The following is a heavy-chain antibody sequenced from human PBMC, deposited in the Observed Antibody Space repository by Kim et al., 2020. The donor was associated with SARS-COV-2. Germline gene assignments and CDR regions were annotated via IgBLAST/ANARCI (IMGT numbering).Heavy chain of an antibody. J-gene: IGHJ6*03. CDR3: AREKSSSANYYYYYMDV. V-gene: IGHV4-34*01. D-gene: IGHD6-6*01. Sequence: LKSRVTISVDTSKNQFSLKLSSVTAADTAVYYCAREKSSSANYYYYYMDVWGKGTTVTVSS.